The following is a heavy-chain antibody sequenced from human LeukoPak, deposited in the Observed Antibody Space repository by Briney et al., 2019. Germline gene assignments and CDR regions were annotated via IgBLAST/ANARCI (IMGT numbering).Heavy chain of an antibody. J-gene: IGHJ4*02. V-gene: IGHV1-2*02. CDR3: AREVRSSSWPLDY. CDR1: GYTFTGYY. CDR2: INPNSGGT. Sequence: ASVKVSCKASGYTFTGYYMHWVRQAPGQGLEWMGWINPNSGGTNYAQKFQGRVTMTRDTSISTAYMELSRLRSDDTAVYYCAREVRSSSWPLDYWGQGTLVTVSS. D-gene: IGHD6-13*01.